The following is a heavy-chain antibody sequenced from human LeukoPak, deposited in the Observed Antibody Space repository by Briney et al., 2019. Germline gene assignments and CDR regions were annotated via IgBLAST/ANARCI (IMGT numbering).Heavy chain of an antibody. CDR1: GGSISSGSYY. J-gene: IGHJ5*02. CDR2: IYTSGST. CDR3: ARAPKSYGDYGGWFDP. D-gene: IGHD4-17*01. Sequence: SQTLSLTCTVSGGSISSGSYYWSWIRQPAGKGLEWIGRIYTSGSTNYNPSLKSRVTISVDTSKNQFSLKLSSVTAADTAVYYCARAPKSYGDYGGWFDPWGQGTLVTVSS. V-gene: IGHV4-61*02.